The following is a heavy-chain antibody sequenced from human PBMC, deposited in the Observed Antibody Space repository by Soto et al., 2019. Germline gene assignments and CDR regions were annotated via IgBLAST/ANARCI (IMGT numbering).Heavy chain of an antibody. Sequence: PRGSLKISCKGSGYSFTSYWIGWVRQMPGKGLEWMGIIYPGDSDTRYSPSFQGQVTISADKSISTAYLQWSSLKASDTAMYYCARIKYSSGWRTYYYYYGMDVWGQGTTVTVSS. CDR3: ARIKYSSGWRTYYYYYGMDV. CDR2: IYPGDSDT. CDR1: GYSFTSYW. V-gene: IGHV5-51*01. D-gene: IGHD6-19*01. J-gene: IGHJ6*02.